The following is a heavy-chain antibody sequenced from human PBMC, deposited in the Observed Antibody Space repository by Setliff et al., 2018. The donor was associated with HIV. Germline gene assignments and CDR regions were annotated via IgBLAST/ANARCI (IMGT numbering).Heavy chain of an antibody. CDR2: IKRKSDGGTA. V-gene: IGHV3-15*01. CDR1: GLKLSFSFAW. D-gene: IGHD3-22*01. Sequence: GGSLRLSCTASGLKLSFSFAWLSWVRQVPGKGLEWVGRIKRKSDGGTADYGAPVQGRFTISRDDSKKTLYLQMNNLKTEDTGVYYCVTGVGTSSVDYWGQGTMVTVSS. CDR3: VTGVGTSSVDY. J-gene: IGHJ4*02.